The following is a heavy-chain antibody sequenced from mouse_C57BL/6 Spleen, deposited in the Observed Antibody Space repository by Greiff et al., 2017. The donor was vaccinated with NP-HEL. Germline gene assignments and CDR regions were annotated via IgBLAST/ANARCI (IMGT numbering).Heavy chain of an antibody. CDR2: IHPNSGST. D-gene: IGHD1-1*01. Sequence: QVQLQQSGAELVKPGASVKLSCKASGYTFTSYWMHWVKQRPGQGLEWIGMIHPNSGSTNYNEKFKSKATLTVDKSSSTAYMQLSSLTSEDSAVYYCARRYGSSSDYWGQGTTLTVSS. CDR1: GYTFTSYW. CDR3: ARRYGSSSDY. V-gene: IGHV1-64*01. J-gene: IGHJ2*01.